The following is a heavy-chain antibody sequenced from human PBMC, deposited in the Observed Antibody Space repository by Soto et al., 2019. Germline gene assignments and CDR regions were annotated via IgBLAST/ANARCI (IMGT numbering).Heavy chain of an antibody. CDR2: IYPGDSDT. V-gene: IGHV5-51*01. J-gene: IGHJ5*02. D-gene: IGHD6-19*01. Sequence: GESLKISCKGSGYSFTSYWIGLVRQVPGKGLEWMGIIYPGDSDTRYSPSFQGLVTISADKSISTAYLQWSSLKASDTAMYYCARTTPPAVAGQNWFDPWGQGTLVTVSS. CDR1: GYSFTSYW. CDR3: ARTTPPAVAGQNWFDP.